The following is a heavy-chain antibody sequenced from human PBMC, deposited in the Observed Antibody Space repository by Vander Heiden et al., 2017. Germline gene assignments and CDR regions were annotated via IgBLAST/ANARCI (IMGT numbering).Heavy chain of an antibody. CDR3: ASSTVGANDYYYYGMDV. CDR2: IYPGDSDT. D-gene: IGHD1-26*01. CDR1: GYSFTSYW. J-gene: IGHJ6*02. V-gene: IGHV5-51*01. Sequence: EVQLVQSGAEVKKPGESLKISCTGSGYSFTSYWIGWVRQMPGKGLEWMGIIYPGDSDTRYSPSFQGQVTISADKSISTAYLQWSSLKASDTAMYYCASSTVGANDYYYYGMDVWGQGTTVTVSS.